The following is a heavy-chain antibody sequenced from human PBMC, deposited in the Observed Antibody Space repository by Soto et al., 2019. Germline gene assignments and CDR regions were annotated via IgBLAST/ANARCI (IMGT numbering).Heavy chain of an antibody. V-gene: IGHV3-23*01. CDR3: AKDLFVFSWCSTSCYDAFDI. CDR1: GFTFSSYA. Sequence: EVQLLESGGGLVQPGGSLRLSCAASGFTFSSYAMSWVRQAPGKGLEWVSAISGSGGSTYYADSVKGRFTISRDNSKNTLYLQMNSLRAEDTAVYYCAKDLFVFSWCSTSCYDAFDIWGQGTMVTVSS. CDR2: ISGSGGST. D-gene: IGHD2-2*01. J-gene: IGHJ3*02.